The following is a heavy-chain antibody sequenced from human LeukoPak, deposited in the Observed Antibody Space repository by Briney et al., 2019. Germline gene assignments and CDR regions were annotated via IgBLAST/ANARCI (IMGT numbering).Heavy chain of an antibody. J-gene: IGHJ5*02. V-gene: IGHV3-33*01. CDR3: ASVALPGQRLSWFAP. D-gene: IGHD6-25*01. Sequence: GGSLRLSWAASGFTFSSYGMRWVRQAPGKGLEWVAVIWYDGSTKYYADSEKGRFTISRDNSKNTLYLQMNSLRAEDTAVYYCASVALPGQRLSWFAPWGQGTLGTVSP. CDR1: GFTFSSYG. CDR2: IWYDGSTK.